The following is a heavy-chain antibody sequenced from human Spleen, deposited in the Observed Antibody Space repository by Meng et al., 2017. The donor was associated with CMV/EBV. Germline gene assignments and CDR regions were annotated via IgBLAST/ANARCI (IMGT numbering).Heavy chain of an antibody. J-gene: IGHJ3*02. CDR1: GFTFTTYA. D-gene: IGHD2-8*01. CDR2: IRGGGDTT. Sequence: GESLKISCAASGFTFTTYAMYWVRQAPGKGPEWVSVIRGGGDTTYYADFVKGRFTISRDNSKNTLFLQMNSLQAEDTAVYYCVRDKINSYCTDDRCSHDGFDIWGQGTKVTVSS. V-gene: IGHV3-23*01. CDR3: VRDKINSYCTDDRCSHDGFDI.